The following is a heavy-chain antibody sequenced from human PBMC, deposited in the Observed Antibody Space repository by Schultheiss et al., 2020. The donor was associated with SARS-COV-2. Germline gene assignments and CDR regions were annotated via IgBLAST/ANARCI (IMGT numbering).Heavy chain of an antibody. D-gene: IGHD1-7*01. CDR3: ARVGYNWKYESHGGMDV. CDR1: GGSISSYY. CDR2: IYYSGST. V-gene: IGHV4-59*01. Sequence: SETLSLTCTVSGGSISSYYWSWIRQPPGKGLEWIGYIYYSGSTNYNPSLKSRVTISVDTSKNQFSLKLSSVTAADTAVYYCARVGYNWKYESHGGMDVWGQGTTVTVSS. J-gene: IGHJ6*02.